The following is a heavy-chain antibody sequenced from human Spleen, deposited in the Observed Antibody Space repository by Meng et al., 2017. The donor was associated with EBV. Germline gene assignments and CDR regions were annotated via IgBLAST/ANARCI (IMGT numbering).Heavy chain of an antibody. J-gene: IGHJ5*02. Sequence: QVQLVQSGAEVRKPGASVKVSCKTSGYTFTSYYMHWVRQAPGQRLEWMGHISPGGGSTYYARKFQGRVAMTTDTSTTTVYMELRSLRSEDTAVYYCARDWDYDSSGGWFDPWGQGTLVTVSS. CDR2: ISPGGGST. D-gene: IGHD3-22*01. CDR1: GYTFTSYY. CDR3: ARDWDYDSSGGWFDP. V-gene: IGHV1-46*01.